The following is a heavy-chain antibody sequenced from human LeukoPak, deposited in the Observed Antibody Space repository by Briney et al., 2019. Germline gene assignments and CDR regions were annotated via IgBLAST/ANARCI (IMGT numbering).Heavy chain of an antibody. CDR1: GYSISSGYY. J-gene: IGHJ4*02. D-gene: IGHD3-10*01. V-gene: IGHV4-38-2*01. CDR2: IYHSGST. Sequence: SETLSLTCAVSGYSISSGYYWGWIRQPPGKGLEWIGSIYHSGSTYYNPSLKSRVTISVDTSKNQFSLKLSSVTAADTAVYYCASHTMVRASDYWGQGTLVTVSS. CDR3: ASHTMVRASDY.